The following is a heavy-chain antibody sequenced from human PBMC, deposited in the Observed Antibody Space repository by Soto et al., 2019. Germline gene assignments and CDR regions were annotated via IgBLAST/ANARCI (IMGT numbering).Heavy chain of an antibody. CDR1: GGSFSGYY. V-gene: IGHV4-34*01. J-gene: IGHJ6*02. CDR3: ARLGASYYSYYYGMDV. Sequence: SETLSLTCTVYGGSFSGYYWSWIRQPPGKGLEWIGYIYYSGSTYYNPSLKSRVTISVDTSKNQFSLKLSSVTAADTAVYYCARLGASYYSYYYGMDVWGQGTTVTVSS. CDR2: IYYSGST. D-gene: IGHD1-26*01.